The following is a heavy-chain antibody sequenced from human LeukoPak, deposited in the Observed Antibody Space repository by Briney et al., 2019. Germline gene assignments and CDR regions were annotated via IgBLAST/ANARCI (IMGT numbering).Heavy chain of an antibody. J-gene: IGHJ4*02. CDR1: GFTVSSYS. CDR2: VSSSRSYI. D-gene: IGHD3-10*01. V-gene: IGHV3-21*01. Sequence: PGGSLRLSCAASGFTVSSYSMNWVRQAPGKGLEWVSSVSSSRSYIYYADSVKGRFTISRDNAKNSLYLQMNSLRAEDTAVYYCARDAYGSGSSVDYWGQGTLVTVSS. CDR3: ARDAYGSGSSVDY.